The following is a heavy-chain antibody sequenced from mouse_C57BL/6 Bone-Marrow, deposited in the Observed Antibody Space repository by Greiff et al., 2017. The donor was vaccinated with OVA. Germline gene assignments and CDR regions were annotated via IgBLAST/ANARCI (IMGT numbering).Heavy chain of an antibody. CDR2: IDPENGDT. V-gene: IGHV14-4*01. CDR3: TTGLRRGYYFDY. D-gene: IGHD2-4*01. Sequence: EVQLQQSGAELVRPGASVKLSCTASGFNIKDDYMHWVKQRPEQGLEWIGWIDPENGDTEYASKFQGKATITADTSSNTAYLQLRSLTSEDTAVYYCTTGLRRGYYFDYWGQGTTLTVSS. J-gene: IGHJ2*01. CDR1: GFNIKDDY.